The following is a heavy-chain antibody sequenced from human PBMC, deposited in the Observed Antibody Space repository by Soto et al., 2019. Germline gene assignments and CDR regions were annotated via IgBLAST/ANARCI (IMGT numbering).Heavy chain of an antibody. CDR1: GFAISRGYY. D-gene: IGHD2-21*02. Sequence: KASETLSLTCSVSGFAISRGYYWSWVRQPPGKGLEWIGSIYPSVSSYHNPSLATRLGLSIDASKNQFTLNLTSVTAADTALSFCAREKVGTTFFDTWGQGIQVTVSS. CDR3: AREKVGTTFFDT. CDR2: IYPSVSS. V-gene: IGHV4-38-2*02. J-gene: IGHJ4*02.